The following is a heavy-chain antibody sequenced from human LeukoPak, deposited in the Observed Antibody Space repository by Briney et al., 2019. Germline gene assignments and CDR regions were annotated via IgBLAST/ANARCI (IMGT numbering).Heavy chain of an antibody. CDR3: ARHPDSSPALLDL. J-gene: IGHJ3*01. D-gene: IGHD6-13*01. V-gene: IGHV1-46*01. CDR1: GFTFTSYY. CDR2: INPSGGST. Sequence: GASVKVSCKASGFTFTSYYMNWVRQAPGQGLEGMGIINPSGGSTSYAQKFQGRLTVTRDMSTSIVYMELGSLRSEDTAKYYCARHPDSSPALLDLWGQGTMVTVSS.